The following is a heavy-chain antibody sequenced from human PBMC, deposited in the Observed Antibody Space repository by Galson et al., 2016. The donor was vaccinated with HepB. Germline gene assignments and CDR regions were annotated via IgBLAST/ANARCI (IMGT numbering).Heavy chain of an antibody. D-gene: IGHD1/OR15-1a*01. CDR3: AKGTTLQVHFGYFDH. CDR2: ISNSAGST. CDR1: GFIFSNYA. J-gene: IGHJ4*02. Sequence: SLRLSCAASGFIFSNYAMSWVRQAPGKGLEWVSGISNSAGSTYFADSVKGRFTISRDNSKNTLSLQMTSLRVEDTAVYYCAKGTTLQVHFGYFDHWGQGTLVTVSS. V-gene: IGHV3-23*01.